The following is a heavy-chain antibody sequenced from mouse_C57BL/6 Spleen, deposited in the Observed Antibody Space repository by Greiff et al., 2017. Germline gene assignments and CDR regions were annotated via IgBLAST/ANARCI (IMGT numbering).Heavy chain of an antibody. D-gene: IGHD1-1*01. CDR1: GYTFTSYW. J-gene: IGHJ2*01. CDR3: ARQLPYYFDY. V-gene: IGHV1-61*01. Sequence: QVQLQQPGAELVRPGSSVKLSCKASGYTFTSYWMDWVKQRPGQGLEWIGNIYPSDSETHYNQKFKDKATLTVDKSSSTAYMQLSRLTSEDSAVYYCARQLPYYFDYWGQGTTLTVSS. CDR2: IYPSDSET.